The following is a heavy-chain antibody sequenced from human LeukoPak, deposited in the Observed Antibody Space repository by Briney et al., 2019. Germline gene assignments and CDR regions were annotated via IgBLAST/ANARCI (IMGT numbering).Heavy chain of an antibody. CDR1: GFTFSSYS. V-gene: IGHV3-48*04. D-gene: IGHD3-3*01. CDR3: AKAAGGFGAGRYYFDH. J-gene: IGHJ4*02. CDR2: ISSSSSTI. Sequence: GGSLRLSCAASGFTFSSYSMNWVRQAPGKGLEWVSYISSSSSTIYYADSVKGRFTISRDNIKNSLYLQMNSLRAEDTALYYCAKAAGGFGAGRYYFDHWGQGTLVTVSS.